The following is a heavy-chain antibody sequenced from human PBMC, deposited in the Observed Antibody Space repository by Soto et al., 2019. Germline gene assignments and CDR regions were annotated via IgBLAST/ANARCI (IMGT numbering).Heavy chain of an antibody. Sequence: GASVKVSCKASGYTFTTYGISWVRQAPGQGLEWMGWINPYNGNTNSAQKLQGRVTMTTDTSTSTAYMELRSLRSDDTAVYYCARNDYGDYDDALDIWGQGTMVTVS. CDR3: ARNDYGDYDDALDI. CDR1: GYTFTTYG. D-gene: IGHD4-17*01. J-gene: IGHJ3*02. CDR2: INPYNGNT. V-gene: IGHV1-18*01.